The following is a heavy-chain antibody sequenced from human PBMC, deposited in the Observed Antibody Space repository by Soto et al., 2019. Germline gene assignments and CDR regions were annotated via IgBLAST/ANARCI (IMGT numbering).Heavy chain of an antibody. D-gene: IGHD1-7*01. Sequence: QVHLQQRGAGLLKPSETLSLNCVVSGESFSGYYWSWIRQTPGMGLEWIGEVDHRGSTTYNPSLKTRASISIDSSKNLFSLELTSVTAADTALYFCARYEYGNSLYGVDVWGQGTRVTFSS. CDR3: ARYEYGNSLYGVDV. CDR1: GESFSGYY. V-gene: IGHV4-34*02. CDR2: VDHRGST. J-gene: IGHJ6*02.